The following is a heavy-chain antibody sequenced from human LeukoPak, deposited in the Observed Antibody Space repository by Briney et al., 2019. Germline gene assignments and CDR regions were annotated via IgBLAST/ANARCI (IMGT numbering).Heavy chain of an antibody. D-gene: IGHD4-17*01. CDR3: AREGNDYGDHGDY. CDR1: GFTFSSYA. CDR2: ISYDGSNK. Sequence: GGSLRLSCAASGFTFSSYAMHWVRQAPGKGLEWVAVISYDGSNKYYADSVKGRFTISRDNSKNTLYLQMNSLRAEDTAVYYCAREGNDYGDHGDYWGQGTLVTVSS. V-gene: IGHV3-30*04. J-gene: IGHJ4*02.